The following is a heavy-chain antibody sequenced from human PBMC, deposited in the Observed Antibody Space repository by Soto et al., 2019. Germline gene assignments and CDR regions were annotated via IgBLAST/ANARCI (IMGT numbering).Heavy chain of an antibody. CDR3: ASATSIAIGLRN. CDR1: GLTFTTHG. V-gene: IGHV1-18*01. J-gene: IGHJ4*02. Sequence: ASVKVPCKASGLTFTTHGFTWVLQAPVQGFEWMGWSSALNGYTNYAQNFQGRLTITTDSSPSTAYMELRSLRSDDTAVYYCASATSIAIGLRNWGQGTLVTVSS. CDR2: SSALNGYT. D-gene: IGHD6-6*01.